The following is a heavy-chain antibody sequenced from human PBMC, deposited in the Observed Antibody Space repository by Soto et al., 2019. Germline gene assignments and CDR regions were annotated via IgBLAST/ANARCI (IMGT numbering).Heavy chain of an antibody. J-gene: IGHJ4*02. V-gene: IGHV1-18*01. D-gene: IGHD3-3*01. CDR3: TRGIDFWSGYAYLY. CDR2: ISAYNGNT. CDR1: GYTFTSYG. Sequence: GASVKVSCKASGYTFTSYGISWVRQAPGQGLEWMGWISAYNGNTNYAQKLQGRVTMTTDTSTSTAYMELRSLRSDDTAVYYCTRGIDFWSGYAYLYWGQGTLVTVSS.